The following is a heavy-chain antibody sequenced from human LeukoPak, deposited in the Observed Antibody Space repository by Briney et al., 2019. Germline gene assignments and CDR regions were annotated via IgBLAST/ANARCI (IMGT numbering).Heavy chain of an antibody. D-gene: IGHD2-2*03. J-gene: IGHJ6*02. CDR3: ARGLDIVVVPAAQYYYYYGMDV. CDR1: GYTLTELS. CDR2: IIPIFGTA. Sequence: GASVKVSCKVSGYTLTELSMHWVRQAPGQGLEWMGGIIPIFGTANYAQKFQGRVTITADESTSTAYMELSSLRSEDTAVYYCARGLDIVVVPAAQYYYYYGMDVWGQGTTVTVSS. V-gene: IGHV1-69*13.